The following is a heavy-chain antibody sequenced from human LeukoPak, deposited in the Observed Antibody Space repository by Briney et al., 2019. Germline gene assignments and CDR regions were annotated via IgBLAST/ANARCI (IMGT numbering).Heavy chain of an antibody. CDR3: AREGTAMENYYYVMDV. Sequence: GASVRVSCKASGGTFSSYAISWVQQAPGQGLEWMGRIIPILGIANYAQKFQGRVTITADKSTSTAYMELSSLRSEDTAVYYCAREGTAMENYYYVMDVWGQGTTVTVSS. V-gene: IGHV1-69*04. CDR1: GGTFSSYA. J-gene: IGHJ6*02. D-gene: IGHD5-18*01. CDR2: IIPILGIA.